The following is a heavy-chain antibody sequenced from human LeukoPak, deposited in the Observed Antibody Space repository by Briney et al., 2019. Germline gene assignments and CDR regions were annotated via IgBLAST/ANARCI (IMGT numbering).Heavy chain of an antibody. CDR2: ISWNSGSI. J-gene: IGHJ3*02. CDR3: AKVKPRGSGYYLGDGPDAFDI. CDR1: GFTFDDYA. Sequence: GGSLRLSCAASGFTFDDYAMHWVRQAPGKGLEWVSGISWNSGSIGYADSVKGRFTISRDNAKNSLYLQMNSLRAEDTALYYCAKVKPRGSGYYLGDGPDAFDIWGQGTMVTVSS. V-gene: IGHV3-9*01. D-gene: IGHD3-22*01.